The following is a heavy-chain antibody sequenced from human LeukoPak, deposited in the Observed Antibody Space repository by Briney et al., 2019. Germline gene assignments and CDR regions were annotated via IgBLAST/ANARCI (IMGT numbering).Heavy chain of an antibody. CDR2: IRGSGGRT. D-gene: IGHD6-19*01. V-gene: IGHV3-23*01. CDR3: AKRGGDSSGWYYFDY. Sequence: GGSLILSCAASGFTFSTFGMSWVRQAPGKGLEWVSGIRGSGGRTYYTDSVKGRFTISRDNSKKMMYLQMHSVRGEDTAVYYCAKRGGDSSGWYYFDYWGQGTLVTVSS. CDR1: GFTFSTFG. J-gene: IGHJ4*02.